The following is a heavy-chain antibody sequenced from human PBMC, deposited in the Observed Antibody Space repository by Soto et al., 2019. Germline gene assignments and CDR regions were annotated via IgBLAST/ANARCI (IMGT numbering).Heavy chain of an antibody. V-gene: IGHV3-30-3*01. J-gene: IGHJ5*02. CDR2: ISYDGSNK. CDR3: ARDQGGSSAFDP. CDR1: GFTFSSYA. D-gene: IGHD1-26*01. Sequence: QVQLVESGGGVVQPGRSLRLSCAASGFTFSSYAMHWVRQAPGKGLEWGAVISYDGSNKYYADSVKGRFTISRDNSKNTLYLQMNSLRAEDTAVYYCARDQGGSSAFDPWGQGTLVTVSS.